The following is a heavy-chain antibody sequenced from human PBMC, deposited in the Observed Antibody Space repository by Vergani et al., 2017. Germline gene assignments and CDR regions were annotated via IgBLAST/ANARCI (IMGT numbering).Heavy chain of an antibody. CDR1: GYTLTELS. V-gene: IGHV1-24*01. Sequence: QVQLVQSGAEVKKPGASVKVSCKVSGYTLTELSMHWVRQAPGKGLEWMGGFDPEDGETIYAQKFQGRVTMTEDTSTDTAYMELSSLRSEDTAVYYCATPHIRGYSGYDSANYYYYYGMDVWGQGTTVTVSS. CDR2: FDPEDGET. D-gene: IGHD5-12*01. J-gene: IGHJ6*02. CDR3: ATPHIRGYSGYDSANYYYYYGMDV.